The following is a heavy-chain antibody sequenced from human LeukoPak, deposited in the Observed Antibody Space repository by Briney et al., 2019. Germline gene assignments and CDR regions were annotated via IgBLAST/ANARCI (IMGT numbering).Heavy chain of an antibody. Sequence: SETLSLTCTVSGGSISSYHWSWIRQPPGKGLEWIGYIYYSGSTNYNPSLKSRVTISVDTSKNQFSLKLSSVTAADTAVYYCARHNKAAAGTDWYFDLWGRGTLVTVSS. J-gene: IGHJ2*01. CDR3: ARHNKAAAGTDWYFDL. CDR2: IYYSGST. D-gene: IGHD6-13*01. V-gene: IGHV4-59*08. CDR1: GGSISSYH.